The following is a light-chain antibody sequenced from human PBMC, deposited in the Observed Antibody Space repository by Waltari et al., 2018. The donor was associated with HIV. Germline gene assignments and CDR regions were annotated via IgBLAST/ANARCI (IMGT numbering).Light chain of an antibody. V-gene: IGLV2-14*03. CDR2: DVT. Sequence: QSALTQPASVSGPPGQSITISCTGTTSDIGGYHYVSWYQQHPDKAPRLIIYDVTNRPSGVSNRFSGSKSGNTASLTVSGLQAEDEADYYCSSYTGSTTPWVFGGGTKLTVL. CDR3: SSYTGSTTPWV. J-gene: IGLJ3*02. CDR1: TSDIGGYHY.